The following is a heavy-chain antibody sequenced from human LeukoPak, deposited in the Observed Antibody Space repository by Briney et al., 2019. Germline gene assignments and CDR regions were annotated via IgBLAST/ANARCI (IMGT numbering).Heavy chain of an antibody. CDR3: TRTAMVTGFDS. Sequence: QTGGSLKLSCAASGFTFSGSAMHWVRQASGKGLEWVGRIRSKLNSYATAYAASVKGRFTISRDDSKNTAYVQMNSLKTEDTAVYYCTRTAMVTGFDSWGQGTLVTVSS. V-gene: IGHV3-73*01. D-gene: IGHD5-18*01. CDR2: IRSKLNSYAT. CDR1: GFTFSGSA. J-gene: IGHJ4*02.